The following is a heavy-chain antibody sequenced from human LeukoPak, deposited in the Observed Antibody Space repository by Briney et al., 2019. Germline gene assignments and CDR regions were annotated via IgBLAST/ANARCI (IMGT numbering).Heavy chain of an antibody. CDR3: ARDEIGAAGTGGGDYFDY. Sequence: GGSLRLSCAASGFTFSNYAMSWVRQAPGKGLEWVSAITGSGGNTYYADSVKGRFTISRDKAKNSLYLQMNSLRAEDTAVYYCARDEIGAAGTGGGDYFDYWGQGTLVTVSS. J-gene: IGHJ4*02. CDR2: ITGSGGNT. CDR1: GFTFSNYA. D-gene: IGHD6-13*01. V-gene: IGHV3-23*01.